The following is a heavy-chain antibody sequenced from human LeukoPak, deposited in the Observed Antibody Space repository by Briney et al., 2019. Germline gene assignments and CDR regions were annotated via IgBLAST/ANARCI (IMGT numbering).Heavy chain of an antibody. CDR2: IRSKRYGGTT. V-gene: IGHV3-49*04. CDR1: GFTFSNAW. CDR3: TRNITTMDY. D-gene: IGHD3-22*01. J-gene: IGHJ4*02. Sequence: GGSLRLSCAASGFTFSNAWMSWVRQAPGKGLEWVGFIRSKRYGGTTEYAASVKGRFTISRDDSKSIAYLQMNRLKTEDTAVYYCTRNITTMDYWGQGTLVTVSS.